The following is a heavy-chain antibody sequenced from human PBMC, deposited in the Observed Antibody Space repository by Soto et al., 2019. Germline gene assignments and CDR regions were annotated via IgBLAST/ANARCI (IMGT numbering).Heavy chain of an antibody. V-gene: IGHV6-1*01. J-gene: IGHJ5*02. CDR2: TYYRSKRYN. D-gene: IGHD6-13*01. CDR3: ARDQTYSSSWSNCFDP. Sequence: SQTLSLTCAISGDSVSSNSVAWNWIRQSPSRGLEWLGRTYYRSKRYNDYAVSVKSRITINPDTSKNQFSLQLNSATPEDTAVYYCARDQTYSSSWSNCFDPWGQGILVTVSS. CDR1: GDSVSSNSVA.